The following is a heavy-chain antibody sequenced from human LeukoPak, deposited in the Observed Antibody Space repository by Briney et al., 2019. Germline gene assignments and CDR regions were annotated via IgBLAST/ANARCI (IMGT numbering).Heavy chain of an antibody. Sequence: SVKVSCKASGGTFSSYAISWVRQAPGQGLEWMGGIIPIFGTANYAQKFQGRVTITTDESTSTAYMELSSLRSEDTAVYYCARDSWVSVLRYCFDYWGQGTMVTVSS. V-gene: IGHV1-69*05. CDR2: IIPIFGTA. CDR1: GGTFSSYA. D-gene: IGHD2-15*01. J-gene: IGHJ3*01. CDR3: ARDSWVSVLRYCFDY.